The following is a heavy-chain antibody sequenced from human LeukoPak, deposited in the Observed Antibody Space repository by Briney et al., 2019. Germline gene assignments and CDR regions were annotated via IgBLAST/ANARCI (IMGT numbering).Heavy chain of an antibody. D-gene: IGHD3-10*01. CDR1: GFTFSRYG. V-gene: IGHV3-30*18. Sequence: GGSLRLSCAASGFTFSRYGMHWVRQASGKGLEWVALISYDGSNKYYADSVKGRFTVSRDNSKNTLYLQMNSLRPEDTAVYYCAKGDPYGSGSYPVDYWGQGTLVTVSS. CDR2: ISYDGSNK. CDR3: AKGDPYGSGSYPVDY. J-gene: IGHJ4*02.